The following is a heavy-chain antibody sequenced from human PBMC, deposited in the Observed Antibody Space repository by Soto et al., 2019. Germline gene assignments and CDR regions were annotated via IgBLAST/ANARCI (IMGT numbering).Heavy chain of an antibody. D-gene: IGHD1-26*01. V-gene: IGHV3-72*01. CDR2: SRNKAKSYST. CDR1: GITFSDHY. Sequence: EVQLVESGGGLVQPGESLTLSCAVSGITFSDHYMEWVRQAPGKGLEWVARSRNKAKSYSTDFAASVKGRFTISRDESKNSLYLQMNSLKTEDPAVYYCSILEGAWGQGTLVTVSS. CDR3: SILEGA. J-gene: IGHJ4*02.